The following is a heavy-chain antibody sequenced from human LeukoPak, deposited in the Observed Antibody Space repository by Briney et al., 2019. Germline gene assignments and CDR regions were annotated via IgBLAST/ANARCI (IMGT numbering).Heavy chain of an antibody. V-gene: IGHV3-15*01. J-gene: IGHJ4*02. CDR3: TTEDYDYVWGSYRHDY. D-gene: IGHD3-16*02. CDR1: GFTFTNAW. Sequence: GGSLRLSCAASGFTFTNAWMSWVRQAPGKGLKWVGRIRRKTDGGTTDYAAPVKGRFTISRDDSKNTLYLQMNSLKTEDTAVYYCTTEDYDYVWGSYRHDYWGQGTLVTVSS. CDR2: IRRKTDGGTT.